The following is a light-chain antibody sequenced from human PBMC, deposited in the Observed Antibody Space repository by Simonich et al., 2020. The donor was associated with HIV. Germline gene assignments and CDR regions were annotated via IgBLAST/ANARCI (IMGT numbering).Light chain of an antibody. CDR2: KAS. Sequence: DIHMLQSPSTLSASVGDKVTITCQASQSISDWLAVYQQKPGKAPKFLVYKASTLERWVPSRFSGSGSGTEFTLTISSLQPDDFATYYCQQYNGYSLTFGGGTKVEIK. CDR1: QSISDW. CDR3: QQYNGYSLT. J-gene: IGKJ4*01. V-gene: IGKV1-5*03.